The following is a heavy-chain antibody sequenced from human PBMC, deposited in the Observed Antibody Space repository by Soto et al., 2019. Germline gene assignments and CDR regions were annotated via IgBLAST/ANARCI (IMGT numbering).Heavy chain of an antibody. CDR3: VPQPTPTLAFYGMHV. CDR2: TYYRSRWNY. J-gene: IGHJ6*02. D-gene: IGHD2-2*01. Sequence: PLQTLALTCAISGDSVSANSAAWNWIRQSPWRRLEWLGSTYYRSRWNYDYVESLKSRMTITPDTSNNQFSLQLNSVTSEDTAFSYCVPQPTPTLAFYGMHVWGQGTTLTVSS. V-gene: IGHV6-1*01. CDR1: GDSVSANSAA.